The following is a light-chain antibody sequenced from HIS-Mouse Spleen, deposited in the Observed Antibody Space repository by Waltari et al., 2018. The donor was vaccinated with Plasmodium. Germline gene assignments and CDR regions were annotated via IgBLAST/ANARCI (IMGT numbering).Light chain of an antibody. CDR3: MIWPSNASGV. Sequence: QPVLTQPPSSSASPGESARLTCTLPSDINVGTYNIYWYQQTPGSPPRYHLYYYSDSDKGQGSGVPSRFSGSKDASANTGILLISGLQSEDEADYYCMIWPSNASGVFGGGTKLTVL. V-gene: IGLV5-37*01. J-gene: IGLJ3*02. CDR1: SDINVGTYN. CDR2: YYSDSDK.